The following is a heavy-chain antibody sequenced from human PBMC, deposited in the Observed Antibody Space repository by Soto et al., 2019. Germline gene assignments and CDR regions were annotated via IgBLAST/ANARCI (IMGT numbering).Heavy chain of an antibody. J-gene: IGHJ4*02. CDR2: VSTNNADT. V-gene: IGHV1-18*01. D-gene: IGHD3-22*01. CDR3: ARELNTDPSAYYSFAY. Sequence: ASVKVSCKTSGYTFTAYGLAWLRQAPGQRPEWMGWVSTNNADTNYAQKFQGRVTMTTETSPRTTYMELRSLRSDDTAVYYCARELNTDPSAYYSFAYWGQGTLVTVSS. CDR1: GYTFTAYG.